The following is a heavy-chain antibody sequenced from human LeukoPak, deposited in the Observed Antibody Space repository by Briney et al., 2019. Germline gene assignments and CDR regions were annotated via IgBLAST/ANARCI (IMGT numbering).Heavy chain of an antibody. CDR3: ARQPPRDCGGDCYQFDY. D-gene: IGHD2-21*01. CDR2: IYYSGST. V-gene: IGHV4-59*08. J-gene: IGHJ4*02. CDR1: GGSISSYY. Sequence: PSETLSLTCTVSGGSISSYYWSWIRQPPGKGLEWIGYIYYSGSTNYNPSLKSRVTISVDTSKNQFSLKLSSVTAADTAVYYCARQPPRDCGGDCYQFDYWGQGTLVTVSS.